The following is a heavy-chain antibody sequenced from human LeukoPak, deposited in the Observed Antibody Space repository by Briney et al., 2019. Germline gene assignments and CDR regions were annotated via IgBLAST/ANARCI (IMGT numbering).Heavy chain of an antibody. D-gene: IGHD6-13*01. J-gene: IGHJ4*02. Sequence: GGSLRLSCAASGFTFSSYWMHWDRQAPGKGLVWVSCIKSDGSSTTYADSVKGRFTISRDNAKNTLHLQMNSLRAEDTAVYYCARDSSSWYYDYWGQGTLVAVSS. CDR3: ARDSSSWYYDY. CDR1: GFTFSSYW. V-gene: IGHV3-74*03. CDR2: IKSDGSST.